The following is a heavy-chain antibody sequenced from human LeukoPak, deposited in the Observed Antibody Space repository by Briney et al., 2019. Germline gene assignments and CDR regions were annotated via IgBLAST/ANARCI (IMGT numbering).Heavy chain of an antibody. CDR2: ISGSGGST. CDR3: AKERAYYYDSSGYPY. CDR1: GFTFSSYA. Sequence: GGSLRLSCAASGFTFSSYAMSWVRQAPGKGLEWVSAISGSGGSTYYADSVKGRFTISRDNSKNTLYLQMDSLRAEDTAVYYCAKERAYYYDSSGYPYWGQGTLVTVSS. J-gene: IGHJ4*02. V-gene: IGHV3-23*01. D-gene: IGHD3-22*01.